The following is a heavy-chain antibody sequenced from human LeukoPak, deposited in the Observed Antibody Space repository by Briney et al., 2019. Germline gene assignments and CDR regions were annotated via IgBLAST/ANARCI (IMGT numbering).Heavy chain of an antibody. V-gene: IGHV3-23*01. CDR2: IGNNGGYT. D-gene: IGHD2-15*01. CDR1: GFTFSSSA. Sequence: GGSLRLSCAASGFTFSSSAMSWVRQAPGKGLEWVSAIGNNGGYTYYADSVQGRFTISRDNSKSTLCLQMNSLRAEDTAVYYCAKQLGYCSDGSCYFPYWGQGTLVTVSS. J-gene: IGHJ4*02. CDR3: AKQLGYCSDGSCYFPY.